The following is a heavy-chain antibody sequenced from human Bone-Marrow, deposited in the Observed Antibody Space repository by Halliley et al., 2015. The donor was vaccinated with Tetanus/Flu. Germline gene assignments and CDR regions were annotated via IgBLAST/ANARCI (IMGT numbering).Heavy chain of an antibody. D-gene: IGHD3-22*01. Sequence: QVQLVQSGAEVKKPGASVKVSCTASGYTFSSYALHWVRQAPGQRLQWMGWISGDNLNTKYSQDFQDRVTITRVPSASTVYLELSSLKSEDTAVYYCARWGGYDRSGYLPLDYWGQGTLVTVSS. V-gene: IGHV1-3*01. CDR3: ARWGGYDRSGYLPLDY. CDR2: ISGDNLNT. CDR1: GYTFSSYA. J-gene: IGHJ4*02.